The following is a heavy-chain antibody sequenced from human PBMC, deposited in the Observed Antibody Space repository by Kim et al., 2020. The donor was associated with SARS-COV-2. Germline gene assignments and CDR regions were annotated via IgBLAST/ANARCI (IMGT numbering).Heavy chain of an antibody. J-gene: IGHJ4*02. CDR3: ARFPLMITFGGVSDY. D-gene: IGHD3-16*01. CDR1: GGSISSSSYY. CDR2: IYYSGST. Sequence: SETLSLTCTVSGGSISSSSYYWGWIRQPPGKGLEWIGSIYYSGSTYYNPSLKSRVTISVDTSKNQFSLKLSSVTAADTAVYYCARFPLMITFGGVSDYWGQGTLVTVSS. V-gene: IGHV4-39*01.